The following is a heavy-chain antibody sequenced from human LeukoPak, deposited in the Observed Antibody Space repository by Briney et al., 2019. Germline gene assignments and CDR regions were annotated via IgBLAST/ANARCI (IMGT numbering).Heavy chain of an antibody. D-gene: IGHD6-19*01. Sequence: PGGSLRLSCAASGFTFRNYTMNWVRQAPGKGLEWVSSISSSSSYIYYTDSVKGRFTISRDNAKNSLYLQMNSLRAEDTAVYYCARERALPVRYSSGWGSAFDIWGQGTMVTVSS. CDR1: GFTFRNYT. CDR3: ARERALPVRYSSGWGSAFDI. CDR2: ISSSSSYI. V-gene: IGHV3-21*01. J-gene: IGHJ3*02.